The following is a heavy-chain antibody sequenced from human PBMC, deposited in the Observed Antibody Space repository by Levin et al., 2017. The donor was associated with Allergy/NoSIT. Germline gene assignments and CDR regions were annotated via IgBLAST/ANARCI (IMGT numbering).Heavy chain of an antibody. J-gene: IGHJ5*02. V-gene: IGHV3-74*01. CDR1: GFTFSSYW. Sequence: RTGGSLRLSCAASGFTFSSYWMHWVRQVPGKGLVWVSRIKSDGSTTTYADSVRGRFTISRDNAKNTLYLQMNSLRAEDTAVYYCASDSDSNGWSRFDPWGQGTLVTVSS. CDR3: ASDSDSNGWSRFDP. D-gene: IGHD6-19*01. CDR2: IKSDGSTT.